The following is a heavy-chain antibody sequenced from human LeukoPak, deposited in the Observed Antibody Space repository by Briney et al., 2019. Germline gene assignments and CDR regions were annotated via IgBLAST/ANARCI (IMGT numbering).Heavy chain of an antibody. CDR2: ISTSSIYI. Sequence: GGSLRLSCAASGFTFSSYSMNWVRQAPGKGLEWVSSISTSSIYIYYADSVKGRFTISRDNAKKSVHLQMDSLRAEDTAVYYCARGASVVAGSDNALDIWGQGTMVTVSS. CDR3: ARGASVVAGSDNALDI. J-gene: IGHJ3*02. D-gene: IGHD6-19*01. CDR1: GFTFSSYS. V-gene: IGHV3-21*01.